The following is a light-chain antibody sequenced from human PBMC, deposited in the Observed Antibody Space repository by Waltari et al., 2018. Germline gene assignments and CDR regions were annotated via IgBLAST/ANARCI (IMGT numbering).Light chain of an antibody. J-gene: IGLJ3*02. V-gene: IGLV1-47*01. Sequence: QSVLSQPPSASGTPGQRATISCSGSRSPIGNNYLHWYQPLPGTAPKLLIYSNNQRPSGVPDRFSGSKSGTSASLAINGLRSEDEADYYCATWDDSLRMVFGGGTELTVL. CDR1: RSPIGNNY. CDR2: SNN. CDR3: ATWDDSLRMV.